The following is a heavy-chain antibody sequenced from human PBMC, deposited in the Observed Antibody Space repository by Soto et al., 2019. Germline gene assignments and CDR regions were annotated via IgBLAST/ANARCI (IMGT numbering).Heavy chain of an antibody. Sequence: GGPLRLSCAASVFTFSSYSMNWVRQAPGKGLEWVSSISSSSSYIYYADSVKGRFTISRDNAKNSLYLQMNSLRAEDTAVYYCASIGYSYGDPIPTFDYWGQGTLVTVSS. V-gene: IGHV3-21*01. CDR3: ASIGYSYGDPIPTFDY. D-gene: IGHD5-18*01. CDR1: VFTFSSYS. J-gene: IGHJ4*02. CDR2: ISSSSSYI.